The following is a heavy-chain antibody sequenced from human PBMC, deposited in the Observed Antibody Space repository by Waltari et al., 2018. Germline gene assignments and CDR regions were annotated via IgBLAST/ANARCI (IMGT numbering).Heavy chain of an antibody. D-gene: IGHD4-17*01. J-gene: IGHJ4*02. CDR2: ISYDGSNK. V-gene: IGHV3-30*18. CDR1: GFTFSSYG. Sequence: QVQLVESGGGVVQPGRSLRLSCAASGFTFSSYGMHWVRQAPGKGLEWVAVISYDGSNKYYADSVKGRFTISRDNSKNTLYLQMNSLRAEDTAVYYCAKGPYGDYVAYWGQGTLVTVPS. CDR3: AKGPYGDYVAY.